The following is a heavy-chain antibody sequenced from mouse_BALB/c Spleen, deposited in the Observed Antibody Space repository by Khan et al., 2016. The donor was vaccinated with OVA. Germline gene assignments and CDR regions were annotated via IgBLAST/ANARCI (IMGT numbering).Heavy chain of an antibody. Sequence: EVKLLESGPGLVKPSQSLSLTCTVTGYSITSDYAWNWIRQFPGNKLEWMGYISYSGNPKYNPSLKSRISITRDTSENQFFLQLNSVTIEDTATYYCARIYGGDFDYWGQGTTLTVSS. CDR3: ARIYGGDFDY. J-gene: IGHJ2*01. D-gene: IGHD1-1*01. CDR1: GYSITSDYA. V-gene: IGHV3-2*02. CDR2: ISYSGNP.